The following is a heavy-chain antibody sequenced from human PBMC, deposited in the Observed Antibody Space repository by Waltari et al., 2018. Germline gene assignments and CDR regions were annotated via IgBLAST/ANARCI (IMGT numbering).Heavy chain of an antibody. CDR2: IDSGGST. V-gene: IGHV3-53*01. J-gene: IGHJ6*02. CDR3: AREEQQPINYYGMDV. D-gene: IGHD6-13*01. CDR1: GFTVSSNY. Sequence: EVQLVESGGGLIQPGGSMRLSCAASGFTVSSNYMSWVRQAHGKGLEWVSVIDSGGSTYYADSLKGRFTISRDNSKNTLYLQMNSLRAEDTAVYYCAREEQQPINYYGMDVWGQGTTVTVSS.